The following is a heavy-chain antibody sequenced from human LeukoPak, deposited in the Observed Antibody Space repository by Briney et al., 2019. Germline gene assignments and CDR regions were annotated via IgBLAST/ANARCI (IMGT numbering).Heavy chain of an antibody. J-gene: IGHJ3*02. CDR2: ISADGRDT. V-gene: IGHV3-64*01. CDR1: GFPFSSYN. D-gene: IGHD6-13*01. Sequence: PGGSLRLSCAASGFPFSSYNMHWVRQAPGKGLEYVSAISADGRDTYYTNSVEGRFTISRDNSKNTLYLQVGSLRAEDTAVYYCAKDQAAAGPSAFDIWGQGTMVTVSS. CDR3: AKDQAAAGPSAFDI.